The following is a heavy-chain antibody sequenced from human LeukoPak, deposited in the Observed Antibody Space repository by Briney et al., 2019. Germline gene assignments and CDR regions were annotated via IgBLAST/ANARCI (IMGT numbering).Heavy chain of an antibody. Sequence: SGGSLRLSCAASGFTFNNYAMSWVRQAPGKGLEWVSTISHSGGRTYYPDSVKGRFTISRDNSKSTLYLQMNSLRAEDTAVYYCATGDPRVAITMVYWGQGTLVTVSS. CDR3: ATGDPRVAITMVY. CDR2: ISHSGGRT. D-gene: IGHD3-10*01. CDR1: GFTFNNYA. J-gene: IGHJ4*02. V-gene: IGHV3-23*01.